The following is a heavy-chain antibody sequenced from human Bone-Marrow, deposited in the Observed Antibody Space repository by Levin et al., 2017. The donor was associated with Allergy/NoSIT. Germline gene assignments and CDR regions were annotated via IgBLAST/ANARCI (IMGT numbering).Heavy chain of an antibody. CDR3: AKASIDSSGYYYGGYFDY. V-gene: IGHV3-30*18. CDR1: GFTFSSYG. D-gene: IGHD3-22*01. Sequence: GGSLRLSCAASGFTFSSYGMHWVRQAPGKGLEWVAVISYDGSNKYYADSVKGRFTISRDNSKNTLYLQMNSLRAEDTAVYYCAKASIDSSGYYYGGYFDYWGQGTLVTVSS. J-gene: IGHJ4*02. CDR2: ISYDGSNK.